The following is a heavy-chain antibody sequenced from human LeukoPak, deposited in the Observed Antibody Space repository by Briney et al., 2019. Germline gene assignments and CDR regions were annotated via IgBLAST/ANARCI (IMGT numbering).Heavy chain of an antibody. CDR1: GGSISSYY. CDR3: ARTPLNYYGSGSYPWRTSRYYYYMDV. Sequence: SETLSLTCTVSGGSISSYYWSWIRQPAGKGLEWIGRIYTSGSTNYNPSLKSRVTMSVDTSKNQFSLKLSSVTAADTAVYYCARTPLNYYGSGSYPWRTSRYYYYMDVWGKGTTVTISS. CDR2: IYTSGST. J-gene: IGHJ6*03. D-gene: IGHD3-10*01. V-gene: IGHV4-4*07.